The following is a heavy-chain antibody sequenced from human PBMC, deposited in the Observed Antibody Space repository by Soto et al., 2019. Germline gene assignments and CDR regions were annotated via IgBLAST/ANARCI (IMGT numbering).Heavy chain of an antibody. CDR2: ISGSGGTI. J-gene: IGHJ4*02. D-gene: IGHD6-13*01. CDR1: GFTFSSYA. CDR3: AKALAADFTPYLDY. V-gene: IGHV3-23*01. Sequence: EVHLLESGGGLVQPGGSLRLSCAASGFTFSSYAMNWVRQAPGKGLEWVSSISGSGGTINDADSAKGRFTISRDNSNNTLFLQISSLRAEDTAVYYCAKALAADFTPYLDYWGQGTLVTV.